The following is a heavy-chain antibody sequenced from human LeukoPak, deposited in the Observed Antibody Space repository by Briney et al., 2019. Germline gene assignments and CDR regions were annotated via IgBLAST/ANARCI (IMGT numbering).Heavy chain of an antibody. CDR1: GFTFSSFG. Sequence: GDSLRLSCAASGFTFSSFGMLWGRQAPGPGLEWVAGISYDGSSKYYVDSVKGRFTTSRDNSRNTLYLQMNSLRAEDTALYYCAKGTYSAYNSGCAYWGQGTLVTVSS. J-gene: IGHJ4*02. V-gene: IGHV3-30*18. CDR2: ISYDGSSK. D-gene: IGHD5-12*01. CDR3: AKGTYSAYNSGCAY.